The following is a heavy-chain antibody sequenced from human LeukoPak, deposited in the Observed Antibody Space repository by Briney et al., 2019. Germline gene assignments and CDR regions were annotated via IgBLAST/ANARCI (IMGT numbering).Heavy chain of an antibody. J-gene: IGHJ6*04. CDR2: ISSSGSTI. Sequence: GSLRLSCAASGFTFSSYEMNWVRQAPGKGLEWVSYISSSGSTIYYADSVKGRFTISRDNAKNSLYLQMNSLRAEDTAVYYCAELGITMIGGVRGKGTTVTISS. V-gene: IGHV3-48*03. D-gene: IGHD3-10*02. CDR3: AELGITMIGGV. CDR1: GFTFSSYE.